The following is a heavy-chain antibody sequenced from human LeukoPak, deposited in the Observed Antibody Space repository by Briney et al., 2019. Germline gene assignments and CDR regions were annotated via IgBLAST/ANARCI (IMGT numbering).Heavy chain of an antibody. J-gene: IGHJ6*03. Sequence: SETLSLTCTVSGGSISSYYWSWIRQPPGKGLEWIGYIYTSGSTNYNPSLKSRVTISVVTSKNQFSLKLSSVTAAATGVYYCARHGNIVATMSMDVWGKGTTVTVSS. CDR3: ARHGNIVATMSMDV. D-gene: IGHD5-12*01. V-gene: IGHV4-4*09. CDR2: IYTSGST. CDR1: GGSISSYY.